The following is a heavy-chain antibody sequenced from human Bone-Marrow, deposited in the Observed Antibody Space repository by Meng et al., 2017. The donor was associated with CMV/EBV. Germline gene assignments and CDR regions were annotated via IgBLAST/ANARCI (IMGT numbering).Heavy chain of an antibody. Sequence: GGSLRLSCAASGFNFDEYAMNWVRQAPGKGLEWMGFIRSRAYGGTPEYATSVKGRFTISRDDSKSIAYLQINSLKTEDTAMFYCTRSYTTSRDYYFAYWGPGTLVTVSS. D-gene: IGHD3-16*02. CDR3: TRSYTTSRDYYFAY. CDR1: GFNFDEYA. CDR2: IRSRAYGGTP. V-gene: IGHV3-49*04. J-gene: IGHJ4*02.